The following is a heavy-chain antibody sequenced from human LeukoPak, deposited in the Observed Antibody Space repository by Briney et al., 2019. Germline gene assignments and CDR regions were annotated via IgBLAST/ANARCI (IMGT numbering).Heavy chain of an antibody. CDR3: ATDRGRYYDSSGPPDY. V-gene: IGHV1-24*01. J-gene: IGHJ4*02. Sequence: ASAKVSCKVSGYTLTELSMHWVRQAPGKGLEWMGGFDPEDGETIYAQKFQGRVTLTADTSTDTAYMELSSLRSEDTAVYYCATDRGRYYDSSGPPDYWGQGTLVTVSS. CDR1: GYTLTELS. CDR2: FDPEDGET. D-gene: IGHD3-22*01.